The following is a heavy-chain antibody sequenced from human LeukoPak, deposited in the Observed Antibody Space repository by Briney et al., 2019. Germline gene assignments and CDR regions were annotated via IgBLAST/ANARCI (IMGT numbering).Heavy chain of an antibody. Sequence: SETLSLTCTVSGGPISNYYWIWIRQPAGKGLEWIGRIFTDGSTNYNPSLKSRVTMSVDTSKYQISLRLSSATAADTAVYYCARGYGDFNRGSWFDPWGQGTLVTVSS. CDR2: IFTDGST. D-gene: IGHD4-17*01. V-gene: IGHV4-4*07. J-gene: IGHJ5*02. CDR3: ARGYGDFNRGSWFDP. CDR1: GGPISNYY.